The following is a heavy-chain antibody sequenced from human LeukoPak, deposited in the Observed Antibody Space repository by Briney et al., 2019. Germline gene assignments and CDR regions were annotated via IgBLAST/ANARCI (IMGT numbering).Heavy chain of an antibody. D-gene: IGHD2-21*01. V-gene: IGHV1-18*01. CDR1: GYTFTSYG. J-gene: IGHJ5*02. CDR2: ISAYNGNT. Sequence: ASVKVSCKASGYTFTSYGISWVRQAPGQGLEWMGWISAYNGNTKYAQRLQGRVTMTTDTSTSTAYVELRSLRSDDTAVYYCARGDDPKTYNWFDPWGQGTLVTVSS. CDR3: ARGDDPKTYNWFDP.